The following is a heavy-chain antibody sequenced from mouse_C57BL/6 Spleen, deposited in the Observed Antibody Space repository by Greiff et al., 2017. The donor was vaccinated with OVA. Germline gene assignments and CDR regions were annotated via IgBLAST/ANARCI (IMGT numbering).Heavy chain of an antibody. CDR2: ISYDGSN. Sequence: ESGPGLVKPSQSLSLTCSVTGYSITSGYYWHWIRQFPGNKLEWMGYISYDGSNNYNPSLKNRISITRDTSKNQFFLKLNSVTTEDTATYYCARGSFFDYWGQGTTLTVSS. J-gene: IGHJ2*01. CDR3: ARGSFFDY. CDR1: GYSITSGYY. V-gene: IGHV3-6*01.